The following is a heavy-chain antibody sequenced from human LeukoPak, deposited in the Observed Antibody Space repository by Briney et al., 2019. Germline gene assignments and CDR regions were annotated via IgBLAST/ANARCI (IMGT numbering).Heavy chain of an antibody. CDR3: ARAYYGSGSYYFDY. CDR2: IYHSGST. CDR1: GGSISSSNW. Sequence: SETLSLTCAVSGGSISSSNWWSWVRQPPGKGLEWIGEIYHSGSTNYNPSLKSRVTISVDKSKNQFSLKLSSVTAADTAVYYCARAYYGSGSYYFDYWGQGTLVTVSS. J-gene: IGHJ4*02. D-gene: IGHD3-10*01. V-gene: IGHV4-4*02.